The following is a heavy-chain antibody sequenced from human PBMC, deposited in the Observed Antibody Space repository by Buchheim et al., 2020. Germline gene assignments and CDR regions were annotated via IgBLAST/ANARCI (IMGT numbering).Heavy chain of an antibody. J-gene: IGHJ4*02. CDR3: AKGSSSWYGLGDY. Sequence: EVQLLESGGGLVQPGGSLRLSCAASGFTFSSFAMSWVRPAPGKGLEWVSVISASGGSTYYADSVKGRFTISQDNSKNTLYLQMNSLRVEDTAVYYCAKGSSSWYGLGDYWGQGTL. CDR2: ISASGGST. V-gene: IGHV3-23*01. CDR1: GFTFSSFA. D-gene: IGHD6-13*01.